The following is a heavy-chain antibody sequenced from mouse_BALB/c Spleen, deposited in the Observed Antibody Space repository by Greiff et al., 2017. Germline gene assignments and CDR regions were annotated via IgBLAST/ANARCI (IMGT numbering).Heavy chain of an antibody. CDR1: GFSFTSYG. CDR3: ARERRNYAIDY. CDR2: IKSDGGST. Sequence: DVKLEESGGGLVQPGGSLTISCAASGFSFTSYGMSWVRQTPGKRLEWVATIKSDGGSTYYPDSMKGRFTISGDNDKNTLYLQNSRLTSEDTTLYCCARERRNYAIDYWGEGTSVTVSS. J-gene: IGHJ4*01. V-gene: IGHV5-6-3*01.